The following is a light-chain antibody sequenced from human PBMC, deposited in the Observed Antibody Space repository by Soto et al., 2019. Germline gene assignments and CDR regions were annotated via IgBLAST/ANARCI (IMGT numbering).Light chain of an antibody. CDR2: EVT. V-gene: IGLV2-23*02. Sequence: QSALTQPASVSGSPGQSITISCTGTSGDIGSYNRVSWYQQHPGKAPKLIIYEVTDRPSGVSNRFSGSKSGNTASLTISGLQAEDEAEYYCCSYAGSSTLVVFGGGTKVTVL. CDR1: SGDIGSYNR. J-gene: IGLJ2*01. CDR3: CSYAGSSTLVV.